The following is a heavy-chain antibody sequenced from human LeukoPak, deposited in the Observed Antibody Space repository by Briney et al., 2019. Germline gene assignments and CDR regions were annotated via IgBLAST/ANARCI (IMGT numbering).Heavy chain of an antibody. CDR3: ARDLGRSSSWYPPYYFDY. CDR2: ISGYNDNT. J-gene: IGHJ4*02. Sequence: ASVKVSCKTSGYTFTSYGISWVRQAPGQGLEWMGWISGYNDNTHYAQKLQVRVTMTIDTSTSTACMELRSLRSDDTAVYYCARDLGRSSSWYPPYYFDYWGQGTLVTVSS. D-gene: IGHD6-13*01. CDR1: GYTFTSYG. V-gene: IGHV1-18*01.